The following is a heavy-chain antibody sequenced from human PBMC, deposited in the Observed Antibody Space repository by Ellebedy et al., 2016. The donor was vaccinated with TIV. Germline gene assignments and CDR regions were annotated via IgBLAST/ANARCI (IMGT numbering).Heavy chain of an antibody. V-gene: IGHV4-59*08. CDR1: AASINNYY. CDR2: MSYSGIT. J-gene: IGHJ4*02. D-gene: IGHD1-26*01. CDR3: TSRASGRRDLGRVLYFDY. Sequence: MPSETLSPTCHVSAASINNYYLNWIRQSPGKGLEWFGDMSYSGITNYNPSLKSRVTISVDTSKNQFSLNLCSVTAPDTAVYQCTSRASGRRDLGRVLYFDYWGQGTLVTVSS.